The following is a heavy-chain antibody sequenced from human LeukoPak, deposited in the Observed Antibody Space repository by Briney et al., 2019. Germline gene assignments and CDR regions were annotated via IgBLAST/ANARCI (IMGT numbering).Heavy chain of an antibody. CDR3: ARGRGGLTTVTTLLDY. CDR2: ISAYNGNT. Sequence: ASVTVSCKASGYTFTSYGISWVRQAPGQGLEWMGWISAYNGNTNYAQKLQGRVTMTTDTSTSTAYMELRSLRSDDTAVYYCARGRGGLTTVTTLLDYWGQGTLVTVSS. V-gene: IGHV1-18*01. J-gene: IGHJ4*02. CDR1: GYTFTSYG. D-gene: IGHD4-17*01.